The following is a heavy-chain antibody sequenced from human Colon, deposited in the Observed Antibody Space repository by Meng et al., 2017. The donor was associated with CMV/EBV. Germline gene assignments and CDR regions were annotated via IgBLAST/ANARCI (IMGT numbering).Heavy chain of an antibody. D-gene: IGHD4-17*01. CDR2: NSDRSGST. CDR3: AKVFMTTATLRRGYLDY. V-gene: IGHV3-23*01. CDR1: SYA. J-gene: IGHJ4*02. Sequence: SYAIGWGRQAPRETLVWVSANSDRSGSTYYADSVKSRFTVSGDNFNNMAYLQMNSLRAEDTAIYYCAKVFMTTATLRRGYLDYWGQGTLVTVSS.